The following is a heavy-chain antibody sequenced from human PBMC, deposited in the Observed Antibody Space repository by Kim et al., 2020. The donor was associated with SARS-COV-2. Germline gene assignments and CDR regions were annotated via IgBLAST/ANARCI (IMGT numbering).Heavy chain of an antibody. J-gene: IGHJ6*02. CDR3: AKDAYYYDSSGYYWVRDYYGMDV. V-gene: IGHV3-30*18. D-gene: IGHD3-22*01. CDR1: GFTFSSYG. Sequence: GGSLRLSCAASGFTFSSYGMHWVRQAPGKGLEWVAVISYDGSNKYYADSVKGRFTISRDNSKNTLYLQMNSLRAEDTAVYYCAKDAYYYDSSGYYWVRDYYGMDVWGQGTTVTVSS. CDR2: ISYDGSNK.